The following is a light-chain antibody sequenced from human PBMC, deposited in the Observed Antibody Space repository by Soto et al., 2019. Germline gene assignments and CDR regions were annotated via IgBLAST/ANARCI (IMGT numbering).Light chain of an antibody. CDR2: WAS. J-gene: IGKJ2*01. CDR3: QQYESTPPT. Sequence: DIVMTQSPDSLAVSLGERATINCKSSQSVLYSSNNKNYLAWYQQRPGQPPKLLIYWASTRESGVPDRFSGSGSGTVFTLTITSLQAEDVAVYYCQQYESTPPTFGQGTKLEIK. CDR1: QSVLYSSNNKNY. V-gene: IGKV4-1*01.